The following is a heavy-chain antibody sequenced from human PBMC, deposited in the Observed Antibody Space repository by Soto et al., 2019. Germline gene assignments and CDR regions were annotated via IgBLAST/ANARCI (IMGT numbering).Heavy chain of an antibody. CDR1: GFTFDDYA. CDR3: AKDMGSTPWSFDI. Sequence: GGSLRLSCAASGFTFDDYAMHWVRQAPGKGLEWVSGISWNSGSIGYADSVKGRFTISRDNAKNSLYLQMNSLRAEDTALYYCAKDMGSTPWSFDIWGQGTMVTVSS. V-gene: IGHV3-9*01. J-gene: IGHJ3*02. CDR2: ISWNSGSI. D-gene: IGHD2-2*01.